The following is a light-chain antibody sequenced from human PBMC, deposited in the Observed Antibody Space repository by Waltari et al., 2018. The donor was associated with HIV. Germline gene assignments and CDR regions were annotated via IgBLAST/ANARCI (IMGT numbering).Light chain of an antibody. CDR2: DDS. V-gene: IGLV3-21*02. CDR1: NLRSQS. CDR3: QVWDSSSDHVV. J-gene: IGLJ2*01. Sequence: SYVLTQPPSVSVAPGQTDRINCGGPNLRSQSVPWYQQKPGQAPVLVVYDDSDRPSGIPERFSGSNSGNTATLTISRVEAGDEADYYCQVWDSSSDHVVFGGGTKLTVL.